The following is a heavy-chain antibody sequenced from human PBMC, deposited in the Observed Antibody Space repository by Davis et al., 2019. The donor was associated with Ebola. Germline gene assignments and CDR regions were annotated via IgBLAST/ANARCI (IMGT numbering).Heavy chain of an antibody. CDR2: IDGGSRYI. Sequence: GESLKISCAASGFSFSDYAMNWVRQAPGKGLEWVSSIDGGSRYIFYAGSVKGRFTISRDNAKNSLYLQMNSLRADDTAVYYCARDSHVGVPGWWGQGTLVTVSS. V-gene: IGHV3-21*01. J-gene: IGHJ4*02. CDR1: GFSFSDYA. CDR3: ARDSHVGVPGW. D-gene: IGHD1-26*01.